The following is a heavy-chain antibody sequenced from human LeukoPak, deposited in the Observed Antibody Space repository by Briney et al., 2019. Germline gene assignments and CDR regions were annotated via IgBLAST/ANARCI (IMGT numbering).Heavy chain of an antibody. CDR1: GGSLISTTYY. V-gene: IGHV4-39*07. CDR3: ARAPKTAAWDRITSGGVIVHGDVFDF. D-gene: IGHD3-16*02. Sequence: SETLSLTCGVSGGSLISTTYYWAWIRQPPGKGLEWIGSVYYSGSTYYNPSLKSRVTVSVDMSKNQFSLQLSSVTAADTAIYYCARAPKTAAWDRITSGGVIVHGDVFDFWGQGTMVTVSS. J-gene: IGHJ3*01. CDR2: VYYSGST.